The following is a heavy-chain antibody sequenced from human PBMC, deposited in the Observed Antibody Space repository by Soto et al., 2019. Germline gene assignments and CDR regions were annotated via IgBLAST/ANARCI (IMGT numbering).Heavy chain of an antibody. Sequence: SETLSLTCTVSGGSISSYYWSWIRQPPGKGLEWIGYIYHSGSTNYNPSLKSRVTISVDTSKNQFSLKLSSVTAADTAVYYCARASKIVVVPAAIPGMDVWGKGTTLTVSS. D-gene: IGHD2-2*02. J-gene: IGHJ6*04. V-gene: IGHV4-59*12. CDR2: IYHSGST. CDR1: GGSISSYY. CDR3: ARASKIVVVPAAIPGMDV.